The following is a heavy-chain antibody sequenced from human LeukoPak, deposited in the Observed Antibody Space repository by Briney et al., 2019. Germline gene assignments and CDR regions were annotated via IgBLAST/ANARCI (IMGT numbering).Heavy chain of an antibody. Sequence: GGSLRLSCAASGFTFSSYEMNWVRHAPGKGREWGSYISNSGCNIHYTESVKGRFTISRHNARNSLYLEMNSLRAEDTAGYYCTIEQDREAAATIVGDYWR. CDR3: TIEQDREAAATIVGDY. CDR1: GFTFSSYE. J-gene: IGHJ4*01. D-gene: IGHD3-22*01. CDR2: ISNSGCNI. V-gene: IGHV3-48*03.